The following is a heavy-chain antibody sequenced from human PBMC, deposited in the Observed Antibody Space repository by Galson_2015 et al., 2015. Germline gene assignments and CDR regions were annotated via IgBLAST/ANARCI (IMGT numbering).Heavy chain of an antibody. V-gene: IGHV3-33*01. CDR3: ARGWPYDRRDYYGMDV. J-gene: IGHJ6*02. CDR1: GFTFSSYG. CDR2: IWYDGSNK. Sequence: SLRLSCAASGFTFSSYGMHWVRQAPGKGLEWVAVIWYDGSNKYYADSVKGRFTISRDNSKNTLYLQMNSLRAEDTAVYHCARGWPYDRRDYYGMDVWGQGTTVTVSS. D-gene: IGHD3-16*01.